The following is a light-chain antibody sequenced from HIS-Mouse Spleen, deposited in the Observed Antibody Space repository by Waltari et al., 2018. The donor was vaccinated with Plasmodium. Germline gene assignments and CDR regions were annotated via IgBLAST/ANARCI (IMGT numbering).Light chain of an antibody. CDR1: QSVSSSY. CDR2: GAS. J-gene: IGKJ3*01. V-gene: IGKV3-20*01. Sequence: IVMTQSPATLSVSPGERATLSCRASQSVSSSYLAWYQQKPGQAPRLLIYGASSRATGIPDRFSGSGSGTDFTLTISRLEPEDFAVYYCQQYGSSFGPGTKVDIK. CDR3: QQYGSS.